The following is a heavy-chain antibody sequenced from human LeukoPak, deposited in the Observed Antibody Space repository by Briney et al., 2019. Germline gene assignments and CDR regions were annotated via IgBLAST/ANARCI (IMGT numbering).Heavy chain of an antibody. Sequence: ASVKVSCKASGYTFTSYGISWVRQAPGQGLEWMGWISAYNGNTNYAQKLQGRVTMTRDTSISTAYMELSSLRSEDTAVYYCARGTPSCSSASCYNYWGQGTLVIVSS. CDR1: GYTFTSYG. CDR2: ISAYNGNT. CDR3: ARGTPSCSSASCYNY. V-gene: IGHV1-18*01. J-gene: IGHJ4*02. D-gene: IGHD2-2*02.